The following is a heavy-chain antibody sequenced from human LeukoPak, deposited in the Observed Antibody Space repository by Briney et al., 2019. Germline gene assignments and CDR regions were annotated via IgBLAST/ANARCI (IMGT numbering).Heavy chain of an antibody. CDR1: GGSISSYY. D-gene: IGHD3-3*01. V-gene: IGHV4-59*13. CDR3: ARDFVGLKSYGMDV. CDR2: IHYSGST. Sequence: SETLSLTCSVSGGSISSYYWNWIRQPPGKGLEWVGYIHYSGSTNYNPSLNGRVTISIDMSQNQFSLNLTSVTAADTAVYYCARDFVGLKSYGMDVWGQGTTVTVYS. J-gene: IGHJ6*02.